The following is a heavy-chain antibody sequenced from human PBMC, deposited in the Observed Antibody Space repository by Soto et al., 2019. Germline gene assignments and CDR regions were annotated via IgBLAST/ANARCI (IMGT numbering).Heavy chain of an antibody. V-gene: IGHV1-8*01. Sequence: QVLLVQSGADVKKPGASVKVSCKTSGYTFTEFDINWVRQAPGQGLEWMGWMDTNTGNTSYAQKFQGRVTTTRDTSISTAYMELRRLRSEDTAVYYCARVVRFFGGHAGYWGQGTLVTVSS. CDR3: ARVVRFFGGHAGY. CDR1: GYTFTEFD. CDR2: MDTNTGNT. D-gene: IGHD3-3*01. J-gene: IGHJ4*02.